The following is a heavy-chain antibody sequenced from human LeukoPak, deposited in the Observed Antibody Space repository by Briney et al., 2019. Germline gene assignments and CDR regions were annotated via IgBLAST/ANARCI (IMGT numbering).Heavy chain of an antibody. D-gene: IGHD2-21*01. CDR3: TTLFISPIAADY. V-gene: IGHV1-2*02. CDR2: VNPTSGVT. J-gene: IGHJ4*02. CDR1: GYNFTDFY. Sequence: GASVKVSCKTSGYNFTDFYLHWVRQAPGQGPEWLGCVNPTSGVTKYAQKFEGRVVLSRDASIDTVYMEMRSLRYDDTAVYYCTTLFISPIAADYWGQGTLVIVS.